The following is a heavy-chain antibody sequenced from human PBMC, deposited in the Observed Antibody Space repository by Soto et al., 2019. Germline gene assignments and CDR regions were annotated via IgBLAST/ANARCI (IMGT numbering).Heavy chain of an antibody. J-gene: IGHJ4*02. CDR1: GFTFSSYA. Sequence: EVQLLESGGGLVQPGGSLRLSCAASGFTFSSYAMSWVRQAPGKGLEWVSAISGSGGSTYYADSVKGRFTISRDNSQNTLYLQMNSLRVEDTAVYYCAKDPSGSGSYYPFDYWGQGTLVTVSS. V-gene: IGHV3-23*01. D-gene: IGHD3-10*01. CDR3: AKDPSGSGSYYPFDY. CDR2: ISGSGGST.